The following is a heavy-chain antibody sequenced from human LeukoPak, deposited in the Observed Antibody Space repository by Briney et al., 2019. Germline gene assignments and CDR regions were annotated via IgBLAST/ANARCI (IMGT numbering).Heavy chain of an antibody. Sequence: PGMSLRLSCAASGFTVSSNYMSWVRQAPGKGLEWVSVIFSGGTTYYADSVKGRFTISRDNSKNTLYLQMNSLRAEDTAVYYCAREGNYYDMDVWGQETTVTVSS. CDR1: GFTVSSNY. CDR3: AREGNYYDMDV. CDR2: IFSGGTT. J-gene: IGHJ6*02. V-gene: IGHV3-53*01.